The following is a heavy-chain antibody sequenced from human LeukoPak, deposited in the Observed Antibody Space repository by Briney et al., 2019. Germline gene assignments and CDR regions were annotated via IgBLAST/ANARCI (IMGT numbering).Heavy chain of an antibody. J-gene: IGHJ4*02. Sequence: ASVKVSCKSSGYTFTSYGIIWVRQAPGQGLEWMRWISAYNGNTNYAQKPQGRVTMTTDTSTSTDYMELRSLRSDDTAVYYCAREIYSGSYYFWGQGTLVTVSS. D-gene: IGHD1-26*01. CDR1: GYTFTSYG. CDR2: ISAYNGNT. CDR3: AREIYSGSYYF. V-gene: IGHV1-18*01.